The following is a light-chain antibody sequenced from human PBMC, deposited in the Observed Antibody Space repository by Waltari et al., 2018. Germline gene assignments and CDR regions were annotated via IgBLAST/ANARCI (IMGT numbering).Light chain of an antibody. Sequence: EIVLTQSPDTLSLSPGESATLSCRASQSVDTYLAWYQHKPGQVPRLLIYDASNRATGIPARFSGSGSGADFTLSISSLEPEDFAVYYCHQRSNWPLTFGGGTKVEIK. V-gene: IGKV3-11*01. CDR2: DAS. CDR1: QSVDTY. J-gene: IGKJ4*01. CDR3: HQRSNWPLT.